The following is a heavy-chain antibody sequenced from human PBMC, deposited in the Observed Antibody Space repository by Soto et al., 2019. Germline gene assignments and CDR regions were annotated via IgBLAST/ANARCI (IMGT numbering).Heavy chain of an antibody. CDR1: GGSISSGDYY. CDR3: ARTPPLGYFDY. V-gene: IGHV4-30-4*01. CDR2: IYYSGST. J-gene: IGHJ4*02. Sequence: PSETLSLTCTVSGGSISSGDYYWSWIRQPPGKGLKWIGYIYYSGSTYYNPSLKSRVTISVDTSKNQFSLKLSSVTAADTAVYYCARTPPLGYFDYWGQGTLVTVSS.